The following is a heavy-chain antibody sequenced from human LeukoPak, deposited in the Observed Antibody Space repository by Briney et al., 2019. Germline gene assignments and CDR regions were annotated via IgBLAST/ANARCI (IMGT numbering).Heavy chain of an antibody. Sequence: GESLKISSKGSGYTFTSYWIGWVRQMPGKGLEWMGIICPDDSDTRYSPSFQGQVTISADKSISTAYLQWSSLKASDTAMYYCERLRGYSYGYPDYWGQGTLVTVSS. J-gene: IGHJ4*02. CDR2: ICPDDSDT. V-gene: IGHV5-51*01. D-gene: IGHD5-18*01. CDR1: GYTFTSYW. CDR3: ERLRGYSYGYPDY.